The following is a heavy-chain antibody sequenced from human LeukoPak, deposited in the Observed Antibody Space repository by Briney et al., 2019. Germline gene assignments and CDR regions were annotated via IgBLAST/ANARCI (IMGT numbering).Heavy chain of an antibody. CDR3: ASSGGYGSGTYDYYYFGMDV. D-gene: IGHD3-10*01. CDR1: GFTFSSYE. V-gene: IGHV3-48*03. CDR2: INSSGSII. J-gene: IGHJ6*02. Sequence: PGGSLRLSCAASGFTFSSYEMNWVRQAPGKGLEWIAYINSSGSIIYYADSVKGRFTISRDNAKNSLYLQMNGLRAEDTAVYYCASSGGYGSGTYDYYYFGMDVWGQGTTVTVSS.